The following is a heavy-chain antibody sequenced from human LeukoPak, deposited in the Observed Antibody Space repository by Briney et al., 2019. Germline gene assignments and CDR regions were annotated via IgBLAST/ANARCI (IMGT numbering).Heavy chain of an antibody. CDR1: GFTFSSYA. V-gene: IGHV3-23*01. Sequence: GGSLRLSCAASGFTFSSYAMNWVRQAPGKGLEWVSAVRGSDAGTSYADSVKGRFTISRDNSKNTLYLQMNSLRAEDAAVYYCAKNRGGSYYSGSDYWGQGTLVTVSS. D-gene: IGHD1-26*01. CDR3: AKNRGGSYYSGSDY. CDR2: VRGSDAGT. J-gene: IGHJ4*02.